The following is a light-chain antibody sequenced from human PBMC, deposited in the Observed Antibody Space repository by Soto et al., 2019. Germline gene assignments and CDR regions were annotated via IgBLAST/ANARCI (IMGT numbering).Light chain of an antibody. CDR2: DVS. V-gene: IGKV1-5*01. Sequence: IQMTQSPSTLSASVGDRVIITFRASQTVERWMAWYHQKPVKAPRRLISDVSTLERGVPSRFSRSGSSTEFTLTISGLTPDDFAAYHCQEYKDSGYAVGQG. CDR1: QTVERW. J-gene: IGKJ2*01. CDR3: QEYKDSGYA.